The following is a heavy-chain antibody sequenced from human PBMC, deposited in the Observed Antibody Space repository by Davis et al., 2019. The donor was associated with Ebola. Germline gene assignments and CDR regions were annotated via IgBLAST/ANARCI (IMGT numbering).Heavy chain of an antibody. V-gene: IGHV3-23*01. J-gene: IGHJ4*02. CDR3: ARGGIYSGSSRYSFDF. CDR2: IGRTGADT. CDR1: GFTFSSDA. Sequence: GGSLRLSCAASGFTFSSDAMSWVRQAPGKGLEWVSGIGRTGADTYYADSVRGRFTVSRDNSKNTLYLQMNSLRADDTAVYYCARGGIYSGSSRYSFDFWGQGTLVTVSS. D-gene: IGHD1-26*01.